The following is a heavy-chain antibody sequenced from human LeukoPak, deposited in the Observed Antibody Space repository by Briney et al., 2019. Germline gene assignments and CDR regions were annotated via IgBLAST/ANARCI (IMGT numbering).Heavy chain of an antibody. CDR2: INHSGST. V-gene: IGHV4-34*01. Sequence: SETLSLTCAVYGGPFSGYYWSWIRQPPGKGLEWIGEINHSGSTNYNPSLKSRVTISVDTSKNQFSLKLSSVTAADTAVYYCARGDAVYYYDSSRNWFDPWGQGTLVTVSS. CDR3: ARGDAVYYYDSSRNWFDP. J-gene: IGHJ5*02. D-gene: IGHD3-22*01. CDR1: GGPFSGYY.